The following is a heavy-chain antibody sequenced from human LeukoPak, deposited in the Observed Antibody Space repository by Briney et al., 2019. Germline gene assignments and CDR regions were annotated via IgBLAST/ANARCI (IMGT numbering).Heavy chain of an antibody. Sequence: SETLSLTCTVSGYSISSGYYWGWIRQPPGKGLEWIGSVYYSGSTSYNPSLKSRLTISVDTSLNQFSLKLNSVTAADTAVYYCARYCSGGDCYSKALDYWGQGILVTVSS. CDR3: ARYCSGGDCYSKALDY. V-gene: IGHV4-38-2*02. D-gene: IGHD2-15*01. CDR2: VYYSGST. CDR1: GYSISSGYY. J-gene: IGHJ4*02.